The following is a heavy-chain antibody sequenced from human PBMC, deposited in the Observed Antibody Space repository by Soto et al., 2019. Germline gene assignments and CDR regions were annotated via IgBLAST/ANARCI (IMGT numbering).Heavy chain of an antibody. D-gene: IGHD3-3*01. CDR3: ATASITTHPPYYYYYYMDV. J-gene: IGHJ6*03. CDR2: FDPEDCET. CDR1: GYTLTELS. V-gene: IGHV1-24*01. Sequence: ASVKVSCKVSGYTLTELSMDWVRQAPGKGLEWMRGFDPEDCETIYSLKFQGRVTMTEDTSTDTAYMELSSLRSEDTAVYYCATASITTHPPYYYYYYMDVWGKGTTVTVSS.